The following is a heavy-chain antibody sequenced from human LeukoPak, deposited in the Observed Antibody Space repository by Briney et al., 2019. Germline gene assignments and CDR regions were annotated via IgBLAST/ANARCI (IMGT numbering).Heavy chain of an antibody. CDR3: ARKSYSASWHYFDY. CDR2: IYHDDSDP. D-gene: IGHD6-13*01. Sequence: GESLKISCKGSGYTFTNYWIGWVRQMPGKGLEWMGIIYHDDSDPRYSPSFQGQVTISVDKSISTAYLEWSSLEASGTAIYYCARKSYSASWHYFDYWGQGTLVTVSS. J-gene: IGHJ4*02. CDR1: GYTFTNYW. V-gene: IGHV5-51*01.